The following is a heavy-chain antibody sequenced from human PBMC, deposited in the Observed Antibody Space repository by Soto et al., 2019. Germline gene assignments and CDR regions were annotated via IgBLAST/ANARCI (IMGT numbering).Heavy chain of an antibody. CDR3: ARERPGIPFDY. V-gene: IGHV3-48*02. Sequence: EVQLVESGGVLAQPGGSLRLSCGASGFSFSDYNMNWVRQAPGKGLEWVSYITTSSSFTLYADSVKGRFTISRDNAKSSLYLQMNSLRDEDTAVYYCARERPGIPFDYWCQGTLVTVSS. J-gene: IGHJ4*02. D-gene: IGHD5-18*01. CDR2: ITTSSSFT. CDR1: GFSFSDYN.